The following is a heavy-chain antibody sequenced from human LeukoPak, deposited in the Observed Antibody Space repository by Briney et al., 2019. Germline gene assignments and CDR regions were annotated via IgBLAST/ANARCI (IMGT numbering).Heavy chain of an antibody. CDR1: GITFSNYA. CDR2: ISGSGGVT. CDR3: ARGPLGRYYYYMDV. D-gene: IGHD1-14*01. J-gene: IGHJ6*03. V-gene: IGHV3-23*01. Sequence: GGSLRLSCAASGITFSNYAMSWVRQAPGKGLEWVSDISGSGGVTHYADSVKGRFTISRDNAKNSLYLQMNSLRAEDTALYYCARGPLGRYYYYMDVWGKGTTVTVSS.